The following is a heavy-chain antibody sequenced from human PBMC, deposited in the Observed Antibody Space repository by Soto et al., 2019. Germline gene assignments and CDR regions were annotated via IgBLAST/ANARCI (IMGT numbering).Heavy chain of an antibody. CDR1: GYPFTGYY. V-gene: IGHV1-2*02. D-gene: IGHD3-10*01. J-gene: IGHJ6*02. CDR2: INHNSGGT. Sequence: QVQLVQSGAEVKKPGASVKVSCKASGYPFTGYYMHWVRQAPGQGLEWMGWINHNSGGTNYAQKFQGRVNITRDTSLSTAYMELSRLRSDDTAVYYCARFSALSGMDVWGQGTTVTVSS. CDR3: ARFSALSGMDV.